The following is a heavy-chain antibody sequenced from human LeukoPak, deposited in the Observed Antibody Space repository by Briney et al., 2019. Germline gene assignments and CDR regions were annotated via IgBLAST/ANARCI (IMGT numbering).Heavy chain of an antibody. J-gene: IGHJ4*02. CDR1: GYTFTSYG. D-gene: IGHD5-12*01. Sequence: ASVKVSCKASGYTFTSYGISWVRQAPGQGLEWMGWISAYNGNTNYAQRLQGRVTMTTDTSTSTAYMELRSLRSDDTAVYYCARDRSTWVATVPDYWGQGTLVTVSS. V-gene: IGHV1-18*01. CDR2: ISAYNGNT. CDR3: ARDRSTWVATVPDY.